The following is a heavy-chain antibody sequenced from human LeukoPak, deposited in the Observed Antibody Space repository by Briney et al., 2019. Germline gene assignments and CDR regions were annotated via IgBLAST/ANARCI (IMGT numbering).Heavy chain of an antibody. CDR1: GGTFSSYA. V-gene: IGHV1-69*13. J-gene: IGHJ6*03. Sequence: SVKVSCKASGGTFSSYAISWVRQAPGQGLEWMGGVIPIFGTANYAQEFQGRVTITADESTSTAYMELSSLRSEDTAVYYCARGSSIPRYYYYMDVWGKGTTVTVSS. CDR2: VIPIFGTA. D-gene: IGHD6-6*01. CDR3: ARGSSIPRYYYYMDV.